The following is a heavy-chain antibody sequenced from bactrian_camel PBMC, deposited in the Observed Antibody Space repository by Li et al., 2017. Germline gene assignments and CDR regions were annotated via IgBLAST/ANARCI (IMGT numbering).Heavy chain of an antibody. CDR1: RYLYGS. CDR3: AAGRRQVVAGTGTAYCSLKPYDFNF. J-gene: IGHJ4*01. V-gene: IGHV3S53*01. D-gene: IGHD6*01. Sequence: HVQLVESGGGSVQAGGSLNLSCEASRYLYGSMGWFRQAPGNIREGIEAIESDGTTTYADSVKGRFTISKDNVKTTLYLEMNSAKLEDTALYICAAGRRQVVAGTGTAYCSLKPYDFNFRGQGTQVTV. CDR2: IESDGTT.